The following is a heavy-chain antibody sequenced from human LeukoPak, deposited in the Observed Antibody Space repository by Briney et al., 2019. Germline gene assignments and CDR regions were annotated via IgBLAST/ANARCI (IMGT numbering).Heavy chain of an antibody. J-gene: IGHJ5*02. CDR1: GGSFSGYY. CDR3: ARGDYGDYVSNWFDP. V-gene: IGHV4-34*01. D-gene: IGHD4-17*01. Sequence: SETLSLTCAVYGGSFSGYYWSWIRQPPGEGLEWIGEINHSGSTNYNPSLKSRVTISVDTSKNQFPLKLSSMPAADTAVYYCARGDYGDYVSNWFDPWGQGTLVTVSS. CDR2: INHSGST.